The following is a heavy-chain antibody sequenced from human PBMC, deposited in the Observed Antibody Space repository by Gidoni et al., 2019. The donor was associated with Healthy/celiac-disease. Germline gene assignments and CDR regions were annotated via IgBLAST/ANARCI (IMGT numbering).Heavy chain of an antibody. D-gene: IGHD2-15*01. CDR2: IYYSGST. V-gene: IGHV4-39*01. Sequence: QLQLQESGPGLGKPSETLSLTCTVSGGSIRSRSYYWGWLRQPPGQGLEWIGSIYYSGSTYYNPSLKSRVTISVDTSKNQFSLKLSSVTAADTAVYYCARGSGGNSFDYWGQGTLVTVSS. J-gene: IGHJ4*02. CDR3: ARGSGGNSFDY. CDR1: GGSIRSRSYY.